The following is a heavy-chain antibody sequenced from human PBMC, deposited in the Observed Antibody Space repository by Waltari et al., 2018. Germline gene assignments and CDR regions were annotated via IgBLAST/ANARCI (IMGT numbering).Heavy chain of an antibody. D-gene: IGHD5-12*01. CDR1: GGTFSSDA. J-gene: IGHJ6*02. Sequence: QVQLVQSGAEVKKPGSSVKVSCKASGGTFSSDAISWVRQAPGQGLEWMGRIIPILGIANYAQKFQGRVTITADKSTSTAYMELSSLRSEDTAVYYCASKVATSNGMDVWGQGTTVTVSS. V-gene: IGHV1-69*04. CDR2: IIPILGIA. CDR3: ASKVATSNGMDV.